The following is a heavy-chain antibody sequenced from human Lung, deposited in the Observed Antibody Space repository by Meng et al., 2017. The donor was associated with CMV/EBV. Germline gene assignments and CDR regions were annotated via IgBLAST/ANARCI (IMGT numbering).Heavy chain of an antibody. J-gene: IGHJ4*02. D-gene: IGHD3-3*01. V-gene: IGHV3-74*01. CDR2: INSDERSR. Sequence: ACGFSCSKHWLRWVRQAPGKGLVWVARINSDERSRSDADSVRGRFTIARDNSKNTLYLQMDSLRAEDTAMYYCARGVGESLGWEMGYWGQGTLVTVSS. CDR1: GFSCSKHW. CDR3: ARGVGESLGWEMGY.